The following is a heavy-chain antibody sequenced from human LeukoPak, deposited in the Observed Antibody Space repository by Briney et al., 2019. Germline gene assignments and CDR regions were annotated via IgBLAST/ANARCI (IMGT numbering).Heavy chain of an antibody. J-gene: IGHJ6*02. CDR2: IIPILGIA. CDR3: ARDNEPYYYYYGMDV. Sequence: SVKVSCKASGGTFSSYTICWVRQAPGQGLEWMGRIIPILGIANYAQKFQGRVTITADKSTSTAYMELSSLRSEDTAVYYCARDNEPYYYYYGMDVWGQGTTVTVSS. D-gene: IGHD1-1*01. CDR1: GGTFSSYT. V-gene: IGHV1-69*04.